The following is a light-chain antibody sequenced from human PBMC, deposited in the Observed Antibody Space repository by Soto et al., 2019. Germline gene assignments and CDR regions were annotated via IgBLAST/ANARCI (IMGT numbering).Light chain of an antibody. J-gene: IGLJ2*01. CDR1: SSDFGIYDL. CDR2: EGS. CDR3: CAYAGNRTFV. V-gene: IGLV2-23*03. Sequence: QSALTQPASVSGSPGQSITISCTATSSDFGIYDLVSWYQQYPGKAPKVIIFEGSKRPSGVSHRFSGSTSGNTASLKISGMQAEDEADYPCCAYAGNRTFVFGGGTKLTVL.